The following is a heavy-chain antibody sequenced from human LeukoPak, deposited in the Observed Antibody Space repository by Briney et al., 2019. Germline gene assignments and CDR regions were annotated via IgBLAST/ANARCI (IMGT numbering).Heavy chain of an antibody. D-gene: IGHD6-13*01. CDR2: IWYDGSNK. V-gene: IGHV3-33*06. CDR1: GFTFSSYG. CDR3: AKVGYVAAAGHFDY. J-gene: IGHJ4*02. Sequence: GGSLRLSCAASGFTFSSYGMHWVRQAPGKGLEWVAVIWYDGSNKYYADSVKGQFTISRDNSKNTLYLQMNSLRAEDTAVYYCAKVGYVAAAGHFDYWGQGTLVTVS.